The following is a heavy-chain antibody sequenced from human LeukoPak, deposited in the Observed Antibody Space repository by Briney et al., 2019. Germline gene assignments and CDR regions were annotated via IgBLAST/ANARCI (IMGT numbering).Heavy chain of an antibody. CDR2: ISGSGGST. Sequence: GGSLRLSCAASGFTFSSYAMSWVRQAPGKGLEWVSAISGSGGSTYYADSVKGRFTISRDNSKNTLYLQMNSLRAEDTAVYYCAKSSSWLHSKKYYYYGMDVWGKGTTVTVSS. D-gene: IGHD6-13*01. J-gene: IGHJ6*04. CDR1: GFTFSSYA. CDR3: AKSSSWLHSKKYYYYGMDV. V-gene: IGHV3-23*01.